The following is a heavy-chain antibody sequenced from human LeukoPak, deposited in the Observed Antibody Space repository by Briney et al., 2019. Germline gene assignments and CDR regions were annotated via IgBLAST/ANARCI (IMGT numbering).Heavy chain of an antibody. CDR3: AKDGYCSGGSCYSGAFDY. CDR1: GFTFSNYG. D-gene: IGHD2-15*01. Sequence: PGGSLRLSCAASGFTFSNYGMHWVRQAPGKGLEWVAVISYDGSNKYYADSVKGRFTISRDNSKNTLYLQMSSLRAEDTTMYYCAKDGYCSGGSCYSGAFDYWGQGTLVTVSS. CDR2: ISYDGSNK. V-gene: IGHV3-30*18. J-gene: IGHJ4*02.